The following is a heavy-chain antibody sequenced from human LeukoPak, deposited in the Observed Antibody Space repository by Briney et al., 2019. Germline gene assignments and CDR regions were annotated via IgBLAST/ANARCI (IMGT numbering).Heavy chain of an antibody. V-gene: IGHV3-23*01. D-gene: IGHD1-26*01. Sequence: GGSLRLSCAASGFTFSSSWMTWIRQAPGKGLEWVSDITGSGGNTYYADSVKGRFTISRDNSKNTLYLQMNSLRAEDTAVYYCAKYRGSVYYHYDMDVWGKGTTVTVSS. CDR1: GFTFSSSW. J-gene: IGHJ6*03. CDR2: ITGSGGNT. CDR3: AKYRGSVYYHYDMDV.